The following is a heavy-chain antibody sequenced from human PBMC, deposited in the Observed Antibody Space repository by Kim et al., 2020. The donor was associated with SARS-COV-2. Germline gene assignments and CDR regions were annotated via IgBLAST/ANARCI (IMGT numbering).Heavy chain of an antibody. CDR3: ARLTCSSTSCYKGSLDY. CDR1: GGTFSSYA. V-gene: IGHV1-69*13. CDR2: IIPIFGTA. J-gene: IGHJ4*02. D-gene: IGHD2-2*02. Sequence: SVKVSCKASGGTFSSYAISWVRQAPGQGLEWMGGIIPIFGTANYAQKFQGRVTITADESTSTAYMELSSLRSEDTAVYYCARLTCSSTSCYKGSLDYWGQGTLVTVSS.